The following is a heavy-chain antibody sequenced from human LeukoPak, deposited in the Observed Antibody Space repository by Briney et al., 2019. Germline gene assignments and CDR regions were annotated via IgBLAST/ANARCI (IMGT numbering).Heavy chain of an antibody. CDR1: GFTVSTNY. J-gene: IGHJ4*03. D-gene: IGHD4-17*01. CDR2: IYSGGGT. CDR3: ARGSRSVTTWGYFDY. V-gene: IGHV3-66*01. Sequence: RGSLRLSCAASGFTVSTNYMSWVRQAPGKGLEWVSLIYSGGGTYYADSVKGRFTISRDNSRNTLSLQMNSLSVYDTAVYYCARGSRSVTTWGYFDYWGQGALVTVSS.